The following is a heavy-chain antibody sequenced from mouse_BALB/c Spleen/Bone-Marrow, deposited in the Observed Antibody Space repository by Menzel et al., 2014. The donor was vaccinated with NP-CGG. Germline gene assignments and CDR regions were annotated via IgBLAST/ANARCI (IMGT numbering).Heavy chain of an antibody. D-gene: IGHD4-1*01. V-gene: IGHV14-3*02. Sequence: EVHLVESGAELVKPGASVKLSCTASGFNIKDAYMHWVKQRPEQGLEWIGRIDPANGNTKYGPKFQGKATITADTSSNTAYLQLSSLTSEDTAVYYCARWEYYAMDYWGQGTSVTVSS. CDR2: IDPANGNT. CDR1: GFNIKDAY. J-gene: IGHJ4*01. CDR3: ARWEYYAMDY.